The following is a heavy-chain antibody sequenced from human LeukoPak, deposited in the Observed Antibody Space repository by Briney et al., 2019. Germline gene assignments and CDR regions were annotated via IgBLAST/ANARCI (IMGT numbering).Heavy chain of an antibody. CDR1: GFTFSSYD. CDR2: IGTAGDT. V-gene: IGHV3-13*01. J-gene: IGHJ6*02. CDR3: ARADPKLVGSGYYGMDV. D-gene: IGHD3-10*01. Sequence: PGGSLRLSCAASGFTFSSYDMHWVRQATGKGLEWVSAIGTAGDTYYPGSVKGRFTISRENAKNSLYLQMNSLRAGDTAVYYCARADPKLVGSGYYGMDVWGQGTTVTVSS.